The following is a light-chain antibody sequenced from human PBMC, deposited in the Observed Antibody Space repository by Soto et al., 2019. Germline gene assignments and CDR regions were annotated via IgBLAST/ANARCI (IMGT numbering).Light chain of an antibody. Sequence: QSVLTQPPSASGTPGQRVTISCSGSRSKIGSNTVNWYQQLPGTAPKLLIYSNNQRPSGVPDRFSGSKSGTSASLAISGLQSEDEADYYCAAWDDSLNGQVVFGGGTKLTVL. CDR2: SNN. CDR1: RSKIGSNT. CDR3: AAWDDSLNGQVV. J-gene: IGLJ2*01. V-gene: IGLV1-44*01.